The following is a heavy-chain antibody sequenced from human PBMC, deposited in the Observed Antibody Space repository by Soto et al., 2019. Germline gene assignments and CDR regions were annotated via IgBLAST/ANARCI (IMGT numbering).Heavy chain of an antibody. D-gene: IGHD3-3*01. Sequence: SETLSLTCTVSGGSISSYYWSWIRQPPGKGLEWIGYIYYSGSTNYNPSLKSRVTISVDTSKNQFSLKLSSVTAADTAVYYCARHSMDFWKNNHYYYYMDVWGKGTTVTVSS. V-gene: IGHV4-59*08. CDR3: ARHSMDFWKNNHYYYYMDV. CDR1: GGSISSYY. CDR2: IYYSGST. J-gene: IGHJ6*03.